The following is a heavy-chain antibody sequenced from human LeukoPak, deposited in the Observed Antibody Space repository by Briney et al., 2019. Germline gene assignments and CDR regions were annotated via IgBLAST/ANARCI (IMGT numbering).Heavy chain of an antibody. CDR1: GFTFSSYA. CDR3: AKSSSASYYTFDY. CDR2: ISGSGGST. V-gene: IGHV3-23*01. D-gene: IGHD1-26*01. Sequence: GGSLRLSRAASGFTFSSYAMSWVRQAPGKGLEWVSAISGSGGSTYYADSVKGRFTISRDNSKNTLYLQMNSLRAEDTAVYYCAKSSSASYYTFDYWGQGTLVTVSS. J-gene: IGHJ4*02.